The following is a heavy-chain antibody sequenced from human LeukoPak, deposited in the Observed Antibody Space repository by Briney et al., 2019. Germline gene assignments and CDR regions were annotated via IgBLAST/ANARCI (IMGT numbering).Heavy chain of an antibody. D-gene: IGHD2-15*01. CDR2: IIDVGGT. CDR3: AKDYCRGGNCPLPFFGS. Sequence: GGSLRLSCAVSGSTLTEHAWSWVRQAPGEGLEWVSGIIDVGGTYYANSGKGRLTISRDSSKNTLYLQMNSLRAEDTATYYCAKDYCRGGNCPLPFFGSWGQGTLVTVSS. J-gene: IGHJ4*02. V-gene: IGHV3-23*01. CDR1: GSTLTEHA.